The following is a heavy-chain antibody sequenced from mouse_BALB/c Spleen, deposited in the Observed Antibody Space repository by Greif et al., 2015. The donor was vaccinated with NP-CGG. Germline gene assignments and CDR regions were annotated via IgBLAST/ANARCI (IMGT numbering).Heavy chain of an antibody. J-gene: IGHJ2*01. CDR1: GYTFSSSW. CDR3: ARSGDYDNSFDY. V-gene: IGHV1S130*01. D-gene: IGHD2-4*01. CDR2: IHPNSGNT. Sequence: QVQLQQSGSVLVRPGASVKLSCKDSGYTFSSSWMHWAKQRPGQGLERIGEIHPNSGNTNYNEKFKGKATLTVDTSSSTAYVDLTSLTSEDSAVYYCARSGDYDNSFDYWGQGTTLTVSS.